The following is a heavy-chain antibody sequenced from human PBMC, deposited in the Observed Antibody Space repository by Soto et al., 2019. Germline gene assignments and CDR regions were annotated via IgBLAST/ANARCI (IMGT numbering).Heavy chain of an antibody. J-gene: IGHJ4*02. V-gene: IGHV4-31*03. D-gene: IGHD2-15*01. Sequence: SSETLSLTCTFSGGSISSGGYYWSWVRQHPGKGLEGIGYIYYSGSTYYNPSLKSRVTISVDTSKNQFSLKLSSVTAADTAVYYCARVPIPNCSGGSCSYYFDYWGQGTLVTV. CDR2: IYYSGST. CDR1: GGSISSGGYY. CDR3: ARVPIPNCSGGSCSYYFDY.